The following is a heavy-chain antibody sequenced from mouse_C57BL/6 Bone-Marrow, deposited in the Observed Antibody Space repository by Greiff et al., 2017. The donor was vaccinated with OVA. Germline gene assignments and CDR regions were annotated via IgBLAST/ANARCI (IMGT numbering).Heavy chain of an antibody. CDR1: GYTFTSYW. D-gene: IGHD1-1*01. J-gene: IGHJ4*01. Sequence: QVQLQQPGAELVMPGASVKLSCKASGYTFTSYWMHWVKQRPGQGLEWIGEIDPSDSYTNYNQKFKGKSTLTVDKSSSTAYMQLSSLTSEDSAVYYCAIGGSSSFYYAMDYWGQGTSVTVSS. CDR2: IDPSDSYT. CDR3: AIGGSSSFYYAMDY. V-gene: IGHV1-69*01.